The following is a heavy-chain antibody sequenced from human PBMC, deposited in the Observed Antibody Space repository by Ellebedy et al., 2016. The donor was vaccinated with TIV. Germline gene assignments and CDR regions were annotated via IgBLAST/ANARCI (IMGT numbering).Heavy chain of an antibody. Sequence: PGGSLRLSCQASGYRFASYWIAWVRHVPEKGLEWMGIIYPGDSNTRYSPSFQGQVTMSVDKSLNIAYLQWNSLQASDTAIYYCARPVRYDGPLSVWGQGTTVTVSS. CDR3: ARPVRYDGPLSV. J-gene: IGHJ6*02. V-gene: IGHV5-51*01. D-gene: IGHD3-3*01. CDR1: GYRFASYW. CDR2: IYPGDSNT.